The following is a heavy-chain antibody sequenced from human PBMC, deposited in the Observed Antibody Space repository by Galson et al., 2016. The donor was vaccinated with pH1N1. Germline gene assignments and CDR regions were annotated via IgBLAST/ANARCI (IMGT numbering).Heavy chain of an antibody. CDR2: IYWNDDK. J-gene: IGHJ5*02. D-gene: IGHD4-17*01. V-gene: IGHV2-5*01. Sequence: PALVKPTQTLTLTCTFSGFSLSTNGVGVGWIRQPPGKALERLALIYWNDDKRYSPSLKSKLVITKDTSKNQVVLTMTNMDPVDTATYYCAHTLYGDYVDWFDPWGQGTLVTVSS. CDR1: GFSLSTNGVG. CDR3: AHTLYGDYVDWFDP.